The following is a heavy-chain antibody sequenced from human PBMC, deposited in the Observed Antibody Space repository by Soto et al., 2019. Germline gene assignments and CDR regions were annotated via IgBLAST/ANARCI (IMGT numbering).Heavy chain of an antibody. J-gene: IGHJ6*02. CDR2: IWYDGSKK. Sequence: GGSLRLSCAASGFTFSSFGMHWVRQAPGKGLEWVSLIWYDGSKKSYGDSVKGRFTISRDNSRNTVYLQMNSLRADDTAVYYCARDASYYSLWSGYYPSRNGMDVWGQGTTVTRLL. CDR3: ARDASYYSLWSGYYPSRNGMDV. D-gene: IGHD3-3*01. V-gene: IGHV3-33*01. CDR1: GFTFSSFG.